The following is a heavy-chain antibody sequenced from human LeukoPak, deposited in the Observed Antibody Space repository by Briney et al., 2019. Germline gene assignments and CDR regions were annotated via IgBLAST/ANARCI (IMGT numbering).Heavy chain of an antibody. D-gene: IGHD2/OR15-2a*01. V-gene: IGHV1-46*01. CDR3: ARATFYRGAFDI. CDR1: GYTFTGYY. J-gene: IGHJ3*02. Sequence: ASVKVSCKASGYTFTGYYMHWMRQAPGQGLEWMGIINPSGGSTHFAQKFQGRVTMTGDTSTTTVYMELSSLRSEDTAVYYCARATFYRGAFDIWGQGTMVTVSS. CDR2: INPSGGST.